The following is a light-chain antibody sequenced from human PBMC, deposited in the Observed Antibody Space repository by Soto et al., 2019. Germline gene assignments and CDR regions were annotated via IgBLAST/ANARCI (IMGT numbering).Light chain of an antibody. CDR1: QSVSSN. CDR2: GAS. J-gene: IGKJ1*01. V-gene: IGKV3-15*01. Sequence: EVVMTQSPATLSVSPGERATLSCRASQSVSSNLAWYQQKPGQAPRLLIYGASTRATGIPARFSGSGSGTEFTLTIGGLQSEDFAGYYCQQYNNWPPWTFGQGTKVEIK. CDR3: QQYNNWPPWT.